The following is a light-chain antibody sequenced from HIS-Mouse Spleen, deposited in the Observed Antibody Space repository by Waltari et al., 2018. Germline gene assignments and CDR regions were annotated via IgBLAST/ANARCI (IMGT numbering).Light chain of an antibody. CDR3: YSTDSSGNHRV. Sequence: SYELTQPPSVSVSPGQTARIPCTGDALPKNYAYWYQQKPGQAPVLVIYEDSKRPSGIPERFSGSSSGTRATLTISGAQVEDEADYYCYSTDSSGNHRVFGGGTKLTVL. V-gene: IGLV3-10*01. J-gene: IGLJ2*01. CDR1: ALPKNY. CDR2: EDS.